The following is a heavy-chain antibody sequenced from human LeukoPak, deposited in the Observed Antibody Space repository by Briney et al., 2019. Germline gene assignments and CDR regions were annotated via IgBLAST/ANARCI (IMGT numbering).Heavy chain of an antibody. V-gene: IGHV4-61*02. Sequence: PSETLSLTCTVSGGSISSGSYYWSWIRQLAGKGLEWIGRIYTSGSTNYNPSLKSRVTISVDTSKNQFSLKLSSVTAADTAVYYCARGNYYDSSGYYLPTPDYWGQGTLVTVSS. CDR2: IYTSGST. D-gene: IGHD3-22*01. CDR3: ARGNYYDSSGYYLPTPDY. J-gene: IGHJ4*02. CDR1: GGSISSGSYY.